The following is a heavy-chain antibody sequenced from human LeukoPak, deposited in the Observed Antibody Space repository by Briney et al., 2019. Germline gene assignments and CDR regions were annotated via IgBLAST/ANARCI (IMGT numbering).Heavy chain of an antibody. Sequence: SETLSLTCTVSGASISSYYWSWIRQPPGKGLEWIGYIYYSGSTNYNPSLKSRVTISVDTSKNQFSLKLSSVTAADTAVYYCARVTQLWLSYYMDVWGKGTTVTVSS. CDR2: IYYSGST. V-gene: IGHV4-59*12. CDR3: ARVTQLWLSYYMDV. CDR1: GASISSYY. J-gene: IGHJ6*03. D-gene: IGHD5-18*01.